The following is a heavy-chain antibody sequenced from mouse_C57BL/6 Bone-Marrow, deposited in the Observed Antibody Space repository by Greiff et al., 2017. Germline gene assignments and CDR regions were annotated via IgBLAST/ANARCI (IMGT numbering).Heavy chain of an antibody. J-gene: IGHJ2*01. CDR3: ARGYYGSSADY. CDR2: SRNKANDYTT. CDR1: GFTFSDFY. Sequence: EVKLVESGGGLVQSGRSLRLSCATSGFTFSDFYMEWVRQAPGKGLEWIAASRNKANDYTTEYSASVKGRFIVSRDTSQSILYLQMNALRAEDTAIYYCARGYYGSSADYGGQGTTLTVSS. D-gene: IGHD1-1*01. V-gene: IGHV7-1*01.